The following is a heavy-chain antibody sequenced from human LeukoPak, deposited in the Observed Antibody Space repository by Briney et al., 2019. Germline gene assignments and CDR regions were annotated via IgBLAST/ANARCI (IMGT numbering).Heavy chain of an antibody. J-gene: IGHJ4*02. CDR3: ARRPSYSGSYFDY. Sequence: GESLKSSCKGSGYSYRKSWIGWVRQMPGKGLGWVGVIFPGDSDTRYSPSFQGQVSISVDTSISTAYLQWSSLKASDTAMYYCARRPSYSGSYFDYWGQGTLVTVSS. D-gene: IGHD1-26*01. V-gene: IGHV5-51*01. CDR1: GYSYRKSW. CDR2: IFPGDSDT.